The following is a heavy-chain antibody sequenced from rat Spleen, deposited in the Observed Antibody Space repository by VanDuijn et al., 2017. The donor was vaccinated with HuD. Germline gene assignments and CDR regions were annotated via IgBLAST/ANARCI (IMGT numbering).Heavy chain of an antibody. D-gene: IGHD4-3*01. V-gene: IGHV5S10*01. CDR3: ATQSIIRVPLFDY. CDR1: GFTFSGFP. J-gene: IGHJ2*01. CDR2: ITNFAGRT. Sequence: EVQLVESGGGLVQPGRSLKLSCAASGFTFSGFPMAWVRQAPKKGLEWVASITNFAGRTHYPDSVKGRFTISRDIAKSTLFLQMNSLKSEDTATYYCATQSIIRVPLFDYWGQGVMVTVSS.